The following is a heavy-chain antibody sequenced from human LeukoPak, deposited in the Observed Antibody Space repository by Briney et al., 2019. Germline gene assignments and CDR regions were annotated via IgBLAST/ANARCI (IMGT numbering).Heavy chain of an antibody. Sequence: GGSLRLSCAASGFTFSSYAMSWVRQAPGKGLEWVSAISGSGGSTYYADSVKGRFTISRDNSKNTLYLQMNSLRAEDTAVYYCAKSYYYDSSGYFAGEDYWGQGTLVTVSS. CDR3: AKSYYYDSSGYFAGEDY. D-gene: IGHD3-22*01. V-gene: IGHV3-23*01. CDR2: ISGSGGST. CDR1: GFTFSSYA. J-gene: IGHJ4*02.